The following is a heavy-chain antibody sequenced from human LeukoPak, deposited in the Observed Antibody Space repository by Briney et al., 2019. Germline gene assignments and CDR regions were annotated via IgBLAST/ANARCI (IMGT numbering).Heavy chain of an antibody. CDR1: GFTFSSYS. V-gene: IGHV3-21*01. D-gene: IGHD1-26*01. CDR2: ISSSSSYI. J-gene: IGHJ3*01. CDR3: ARDRRYSGSYSV. Sequence: GGSLRLSCVTSGFTFSSYSMNWVRQAPGKGLEWVSSISSSSSYIYYADSVKGRFTISRDNAKNSLYLQMNSLRAEDTAVYYCARDRRYSGSYSVWGQGTMVTVSS.